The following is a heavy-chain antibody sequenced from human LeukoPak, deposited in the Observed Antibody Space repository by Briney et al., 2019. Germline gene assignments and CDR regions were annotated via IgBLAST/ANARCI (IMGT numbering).Heavy chain of an antibody. V-gene: IGHV4-31*03. D-gene: IGHD6-13*01. J-gene: IGHJ5*02. CDR2: IYYSGST. CDR1: GGSISSGGYY. CDR3: ASSSSWQNNWFDP. Sequence: PSETLSLTCTVSGGSISSGGYYWSWIRQHPGKGLEWIGYIYYSGSTYYNPSLKSRVTISVDTSKNQFSLKLSSVTAADTAVYYCASSSSWQNNWFDPCGQGTLVTVSS.